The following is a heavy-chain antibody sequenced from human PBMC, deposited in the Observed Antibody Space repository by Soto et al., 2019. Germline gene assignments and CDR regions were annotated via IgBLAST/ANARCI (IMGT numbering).Heavy chain of an antibody. CDR2: IYHSGRT. CDR1: GYSISSGYY. D-gene: IGHD1-26*01. CDR3: ATTSGSFPY. V-gene: IGHV4-38-2*01. J-gene: IGHJ4*02. Sequence: SETLSLTGAVSGYSISSGYYWGWIRQPPGKGLEWIGSIYHSGRTYYNPSLKSRLTISLDTSKNQFSLKLTSVTAADTALYFCATTSGSFPYWGQGTLVTVSS.